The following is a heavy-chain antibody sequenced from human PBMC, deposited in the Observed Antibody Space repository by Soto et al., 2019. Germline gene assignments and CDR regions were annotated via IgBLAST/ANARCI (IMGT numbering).Heavy chain of an antibody. V-gene: IGHV4-39*01. J-gene: IGHJ5*02. CDR2: IYYSGRT. Sequence: QLQLQESGPGLVKPSETLSLTCTVFGGSISSSSYYWGWIRQPPGKGLEWIGSIYYSGRTYYNPSLKSRVTISVDTSKNQFSLKLSSVTAADTAVYYCARVTLRSTWSNNWFDPWGQGTLVTVSS. CDR3: ARVTLRSTWSNNWFDP. D-gene: IGHD6-13*01. CDR1: GGSISSSSYY.